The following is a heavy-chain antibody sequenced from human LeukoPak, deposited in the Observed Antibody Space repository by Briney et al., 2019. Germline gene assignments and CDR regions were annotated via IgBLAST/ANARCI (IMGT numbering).Heavy chain of an antibody. CDR1: GYSFTSYW. J-gene: IGHJ4*02. CDR3: ARRRDLYSGSYYPFDY. D-gene: IGHD1-26*01. Sequence: GESLKISCKGSGYSFTSYWIGWVRQVPGKGLKWMGIIYPGDSDARYSPSFQGQVTISADKSISTAYLQWSSLKASDTAMYYCARRRDLYSGSYYPFDYWGQGTLVTVSS. V-gene: IGHV5-51*01. CDR2: IYPGDSDA.